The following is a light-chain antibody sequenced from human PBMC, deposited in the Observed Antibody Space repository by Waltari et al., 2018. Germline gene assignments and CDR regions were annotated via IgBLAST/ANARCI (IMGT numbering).Light chain of an antibody. Sequence: DLQMTQSPSSLSASVGDRVTINCRASQSISTYLNWYQQKPGKAPKLLIFAASSLQSGVPSRFSGSGSGTDFTLTISSLQAEDVAVYYCHQHYTTPWTFGQGTKVEIK. J-gene: IGKJ1*01. CDR3: HQHYTTPWT. CDR2: AAS. V-gene: IGKV1-39*01. CDR1: QSISTY.